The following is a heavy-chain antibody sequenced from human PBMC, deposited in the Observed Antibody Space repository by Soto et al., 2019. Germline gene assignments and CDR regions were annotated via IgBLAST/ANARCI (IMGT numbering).Heavy chain of an antibody. J-gene: IGHJ4*02. D-gene: IGHD3-9*01. Sequence: PSETLSLTCTVSGGSISSGGYYWSWIRQHPGKGLEWIGYIYYSGSTYYNPSLQSRVTISVDTSKNQFSLKLSSVTAADTAVYFCARLEGLATISYYFDFWGPGALVTVS. CDR3: ARLEGLATISYYFDF. V-gene: IGHV4-31*03. CDR2: IYYSGST. CDR1: GGSISSGGYY.